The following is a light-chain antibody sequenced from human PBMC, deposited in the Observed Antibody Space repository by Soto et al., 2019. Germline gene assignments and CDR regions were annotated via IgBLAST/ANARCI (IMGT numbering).Light chain of an antibody. J-gene: IGKJ4*01. CDR2: AAS. CDR1: QSVSTNS. Sequence: EIVLTQSPDTLSLSPGERATLSCRASQSVSTNSLAWYQQKPGQAPRPLIYAASSRATGTPDRFSGSGSGTEFTLIISRLEPEDFAVYYCQHYGSSVLTFGGGTKVEIK. V-gene: IGKV3-20*01. CDR3: QHYGSSVLT.